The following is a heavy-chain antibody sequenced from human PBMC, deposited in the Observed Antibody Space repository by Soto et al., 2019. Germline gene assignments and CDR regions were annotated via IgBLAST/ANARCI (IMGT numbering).Heavy chain of an antibody. Sequence: GGSLRLSCAGSGFPFSSYAMSWVRQAPEKGLEWVSALRDSGVSPYYADSVKGRFTISRDNSKNTLYLQMDSLRVEDTALYYCAKMTSDSYGRNYGMDVWGPGTTVAVSS. CDR3: AKMTSDSYGRNYGMDV. CDR2: LRDSGVSP. J-gene: IGHJ6*02. D-gene: IGHD5-18*01. CDR1: GFPFSSYA. V-gene: IGHV3-23*01.